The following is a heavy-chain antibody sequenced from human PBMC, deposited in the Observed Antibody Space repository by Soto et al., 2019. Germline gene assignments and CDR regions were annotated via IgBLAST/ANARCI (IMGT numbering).Heavy chain of an antibody. Sequence: QVQLQQWGAGLLKPSETLSLTCAVYGGSFRGYYWSWIRQPPGKGLERIGEINPSGSTNYNPSLKSRVTISVDTSKNQFSLKLSSVTAADTAVYYCARGWRLGYSSSRYYFDYWGQGTLVTVSS. V-gene: IGHV4-34*01. CDR2: INPSGST. CDR1: GGSFRGYY. J-gene: IGHJ4*02. D-gene: IGHD6-6*01. CDR3: ARGWRLGYSSSRYYFDY.